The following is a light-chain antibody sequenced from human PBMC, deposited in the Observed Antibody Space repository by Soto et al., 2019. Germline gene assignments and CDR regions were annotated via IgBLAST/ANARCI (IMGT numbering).Light chain of an antibody. CDR2: DAS. CDR3: QQYDSYSLT. J-gene: IGKJ1*01. V-gene: IGKV1-5*01. Sequence: DIQMTQSPSTLSSSVGDRVIITCRDSQSITTWLAWYQQKPGKAPKLLIYDASSLESGVPSRFSGSGSGTEFTLTISSLQPDDFETYYCQQYDSYSLTFGQGTKVDI. CDR1: QSITTW.